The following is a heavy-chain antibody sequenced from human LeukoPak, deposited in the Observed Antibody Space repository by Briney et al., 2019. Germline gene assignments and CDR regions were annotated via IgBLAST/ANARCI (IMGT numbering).Heavy chain of an antibody. CDR2: ISHGGDSA. J-gene: IGHJ4*02. D-gene: IGHD6-19*01. CDR3: AKGRSGWYEGLDY. CDR1: GFTFSTYA. Sequence: PGGSLRLSCTASGFTFSTYAMTWVRQAPGKGLEWVSVISHGGDSAWYADSVKGRFTISRDNSKSTLFLQMNSLRADDTAIYYCAKGRSGWYEGLDYWGQGILVTASS. V-gene: IGHV3-23*01.